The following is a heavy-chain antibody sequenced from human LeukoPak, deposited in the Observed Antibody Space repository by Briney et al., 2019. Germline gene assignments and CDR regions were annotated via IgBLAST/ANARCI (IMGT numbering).Heavy chain of an antibody. Sequence: SEALSLTCSISGVSISRSFYYWGWIRQPPGKRLEWIGNIYYTGSTYYNPSLKSRVSMSVDTSKNQFSLNLISVTAADTAVYFCARRPNLPADYGDYWRFDVWGQGRRVTVSS. CDR1: GVSISRSFYY. V-gene: IGHV4-39*01. J-gene: IGHJ3*01. CDR3: ARRPNLPADYGDYWRFDV. D-gene: IGHD4-17*01. CDR2: IYYTGST.